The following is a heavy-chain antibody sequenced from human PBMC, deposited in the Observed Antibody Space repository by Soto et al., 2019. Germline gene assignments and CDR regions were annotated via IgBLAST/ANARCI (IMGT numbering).Heavy chain of an antibody. Sequence: GGSLRLPCVASEFTFNSYSMSRVRQAPGMGLEWVSSIIGSGAITYYADSVKGRFTISRDNSKSTLYLQMNSLRVEDTALYYCAKDARDTGGNSGIDYWGQGTLVTVSS. CDR2: IIGSGAIT. V-gene: IGHV3-23*01. D-gene: IGHD2-21*02. CDR3: AKDARDTGGNSGIDY. CDR1: EFTFNSYS. J-gene: IGHJ4*02.